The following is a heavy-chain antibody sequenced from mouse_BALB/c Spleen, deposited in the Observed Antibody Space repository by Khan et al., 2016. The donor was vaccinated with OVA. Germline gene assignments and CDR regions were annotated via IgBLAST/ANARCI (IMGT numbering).Heavy chain of an antibody. Sequence: DLVKPGASVKLSCKASGYTFTSYWINWIKQRPGQGLEWIGRLAPGSSNTYYNEMFKGKATLTVDTSSSTAYIQLSSLSSEDSAVYFCARENYCGRSCYAMDYWGQGTSVT. D-gene: IGHD1-1*01. V-gene: IGHV1S41*01. CDR2: LAPGSSNT. CDR3: ARENYCGRSCYAMDY. J-gene: IGHJ4*01. CDR1: GYTFTSYW.